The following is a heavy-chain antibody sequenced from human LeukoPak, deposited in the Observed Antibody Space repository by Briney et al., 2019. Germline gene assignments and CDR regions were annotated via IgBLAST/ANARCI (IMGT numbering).Heavy chain of an antibody. Sequence: PSETLSLTCTVSGGSISSYYWSWIRQPAGKGLKWIGRIYTSGSTNYNPSLKSRVTMSVDTSKNQFSLKLSSVAAADTAVYYCVREQGSSWPRGAFDIWGQGTMVTVSS. CDR2: IYTSGST. D-gene: IGHD6-13*01. CDR1: GGSISSYY. CDR3: VREQGSSWPRGAFDI. J-gene: IGHJ3*02. V-gene: IGHV4-4*07.